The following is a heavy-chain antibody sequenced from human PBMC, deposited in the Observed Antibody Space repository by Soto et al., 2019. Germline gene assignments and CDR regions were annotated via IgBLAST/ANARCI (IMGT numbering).Heavy chain of an antibody. CDR3: ARDKYCSGGRGRKNCHDP. CDR2: IYDDGSA. J-gene: IGHJ5*02. D-gene: IGHD2-15*01. CDR1: GGSISSSY. Sequence: ERLSHTCTVAGGSISSSYGSWIRQPPGKGLEWLAYIYDDGSANYNPSLKSRATISLEMSKNQFSLKLTSVTAADTAVYYCARDKYCSGGRGRKNCHDPLGQGPLVTVS. V-gene: IGHV4-59*01.